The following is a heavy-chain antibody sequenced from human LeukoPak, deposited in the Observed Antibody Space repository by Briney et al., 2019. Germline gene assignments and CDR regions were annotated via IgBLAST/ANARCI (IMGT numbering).Heavy chain of an antibody. V-gene: IGHV4-59*13. J-gene: IGHJ3*02. CDR3: ARGPLHYYDSSAYAFDI. D-gene: IGHD3-22*01. CDR1: AGYISSYY. Sequence: PSETLSLNCTVSAGYISSYYWSWIRQPPVKGLEWIGYLYYSGSTNYNPSLTSRVTVSVDTSKNQLSLKLSSVTAADTAVYYCARGPLHYYDSSAYAFDIWGQGTMVTVSS. CDR2: LYYSGST.